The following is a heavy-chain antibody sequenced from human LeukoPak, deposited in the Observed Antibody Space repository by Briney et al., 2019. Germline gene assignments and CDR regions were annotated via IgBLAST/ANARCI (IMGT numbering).Heavy chain of an antibody. J-gene: IGHJ4*02. D-gene: IGHD3-9*01. V-gene: IGHV4-39*01. CDR2: IYYSRST. CDR1: GGSISNTLYY. CDR3: AGVLDGLRYFDWLLGIEPKLDY. Sequence: SETLSLTCTVSGGSISNTLYYWAWIRQPPGKGLESIGSIYYSRSTYYSPSLKSRVTISVDTSKNQFSLKLSSVTAADTAVYYCAGVLDGLRYFDWLLGIEPKLDYWGQGTLVTVSS.